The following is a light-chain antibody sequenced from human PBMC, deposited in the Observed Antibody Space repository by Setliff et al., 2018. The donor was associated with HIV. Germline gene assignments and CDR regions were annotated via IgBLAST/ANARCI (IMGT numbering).Light chain of an antibody. CDR3: CSYTSSTTEV. J-gene: IGLJ1*01. CDR2: EVN. V-gene: IGLV2-23*02. Sequence: QSALTQPASVSGSPGQSSTISCTGTRSDIGTYDLVSWYRQYPGKAPKLIIYEVNRRPAGVSDRLSGSKSGNTASLTISGLRAEDEATYYCCSYTSSTTEVFGTGTKVTVL. CDR1: RSDIGTYDL.